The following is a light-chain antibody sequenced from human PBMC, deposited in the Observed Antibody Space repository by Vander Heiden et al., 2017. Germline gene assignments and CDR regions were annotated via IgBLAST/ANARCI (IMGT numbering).Light chain of an antibody. CDR2: KDS. CDR1: KYEDKY. CDR3: QAWDSSTLV. Sequence: SYELTQPPSVSVSPGQTASITCAGDKYEDKYDCWHPQKPGQFLVLVIYKDSKRTSGIPERFSGSTSATTATPTLRGAQAVDEDYYYCQAWDSSTLVFGGGTKLTVL. J-gene: IGLJ2*01. V-gene: IGLV3-1*01.